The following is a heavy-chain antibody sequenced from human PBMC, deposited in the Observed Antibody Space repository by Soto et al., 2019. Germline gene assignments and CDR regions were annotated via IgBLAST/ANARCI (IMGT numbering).Heavy chain of an antibody. J-gene: IGHJ6*02. Sequence: PGGSLRLSCAASGFTFSSYGMHWVRQAPGKGLEWVAVISYDGSNKYYADSVKGRFTISRDNSKNTLYLQMNSLRAEDTAVYYCAKDCITXVRGVTIFYYYYYGMDVWGQGTTVTVSS. CDR1: GFTFSSYG. V-gene: IGHV3-30*18. CDR2: ISYDGSNK. CDR3: AKDCITXVRGVTIFYYYYYGMDV. D-gene: IGHD3-10*01.